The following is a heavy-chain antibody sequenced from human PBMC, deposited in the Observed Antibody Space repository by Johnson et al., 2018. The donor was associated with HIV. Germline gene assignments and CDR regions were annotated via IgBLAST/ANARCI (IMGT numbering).Heavy chain of an antibody. Sequence: QVQLVESGGGLVKPGGSLRLSCAASGFTFSDYYMSWIRQAPGKGLEWVAIISYAGSNKYYADSVKGRFTISRDNSKNTLYLQMNSLKSEDTAVDYCATEPNAFDIWGQGTMVNVSS. CDR1: GFTFSDYY. J-gene: IGHJ3*02. CDR2: ISYAGSNK. V-gene: IGHV3-30-3*01. CDR3: ATEPNAFDI.